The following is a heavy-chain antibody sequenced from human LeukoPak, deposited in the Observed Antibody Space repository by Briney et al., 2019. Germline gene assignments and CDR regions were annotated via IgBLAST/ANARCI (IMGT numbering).Heavy chain of an antibody. V-gene: IGHV4-34*01. CDR3: ARGSDTAMANTLDY. J-gene: IGHJ4*02. D-gene: IGHD5-18*01. Sequence: SETLSLTCAVYGGSFSGYYWSWLRQPPGKGLEWIGEINHSGSTNYNPSLKSRVTISVDTSKNQFSLKLSSVTAADTAVYYCARGSDTAMANTLDYWGQGTLVTVSS. CDR1: GGSFSGYY. CDR2: INHSGST.